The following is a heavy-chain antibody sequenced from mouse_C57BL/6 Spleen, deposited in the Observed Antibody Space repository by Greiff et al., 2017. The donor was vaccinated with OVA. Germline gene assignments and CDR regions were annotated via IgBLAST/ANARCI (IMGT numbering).Heavy chain of an antibody. J-gene: IGHJ2*01. D-gene: IGHD3-2*02. Sequence: QVQLQQPGAELVKPGASVKLSCKASGYTFTSYWMQWVKQRPGQGLEWIGEIDPSDSYTNYNQKFKGKATLTVDTSSSTAYMQLSSLTSEDSAVYYCARSASSGYADYWGQGTTLTVSS. CDR1: GYTFTSYW. CDR3: ARSASSGYADY. V-gene: IGHV1-50*01. CDR2: IDPSDSYT.